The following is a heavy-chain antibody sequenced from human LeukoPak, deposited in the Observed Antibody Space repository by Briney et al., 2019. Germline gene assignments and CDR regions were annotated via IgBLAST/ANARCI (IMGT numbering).Heavy chain of an antibody. CDR3: ARGGDYEEDAFDI. V-gene: IGHV4-59*01. CDR1: GGSISSDY. CDR2: IYYSGST. Sequence: PSETLSLTCTVSGGSISSDYWSWTRQPSGKGLEWIGYIYYSGSTNYNPSLKSRVTISVHTSKNQFSLKLSSVTAADTAVYYCARGGDYEEDAFDIWGQGTMVTVSS. J-gene: IGHJ3*02. D-gene: IGHD4-17*01.